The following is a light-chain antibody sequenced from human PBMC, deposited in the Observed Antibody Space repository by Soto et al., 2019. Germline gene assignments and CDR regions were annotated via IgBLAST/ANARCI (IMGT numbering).Light chain of an antibody. CDR3: QQLNSYPHT. CDR1: QSVSSAY. V-gene: IGKV3-20*01. CDR2: GAS. J-gene: IGKJ4*01. Sequence: EIVLTQSPGTLSLSPGEGATLFCRASQSVSSAYLAWYQQKPGQAPRLLIYGASSRASGIPDRFSGSGSGTDFTLTISRLEPEDFATYYCQQLNSYPHTFGGGTNVEIK.